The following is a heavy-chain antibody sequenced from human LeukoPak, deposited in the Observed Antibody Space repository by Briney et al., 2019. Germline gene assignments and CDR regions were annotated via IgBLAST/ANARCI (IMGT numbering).Heavy chain of an antibody. V-gene: IGHV1-69*05. J-gene: IGHJ6*03. CDR3: ASGRSFREEGMDV. CDR2: IIPIFGTA. Sequence: SVKVFCKASGGSFSSYAISWVRQAPGQGLEWMGGIIPIFGTANYAQKFQGRVTITTDESTSTAYMELSSLRSEDTAVYYCASGRSFREEGMDVWGKGTTVTVSS. D-gene: IGHD3-10*01. CDR1: GGSFSSYA.